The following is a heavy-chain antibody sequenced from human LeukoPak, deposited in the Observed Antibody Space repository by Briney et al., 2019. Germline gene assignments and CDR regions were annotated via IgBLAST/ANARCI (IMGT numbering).Heavy chain of an antibody. J-gene: IGHJ1*01. D-gene: IGHD6-19*01. CDR3: ARGGWYPESFQH. CDR1: GGSFSGYY. CDR2: IYYSGST. Sequence: SETLSLTCAVYGGSFSGYYWSWIRQPPGKGLEWIGYIYYSGSTNYNPSLKSRVTVSVDTSKNQFSLKLSSVTAADTAVYYCARGGWYPESFQHWGQGALVTVSS. V-gene: IGHV4-59*01.